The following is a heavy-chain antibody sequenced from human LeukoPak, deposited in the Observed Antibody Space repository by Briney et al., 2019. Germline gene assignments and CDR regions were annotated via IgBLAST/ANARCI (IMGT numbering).Heavy chain of an antibody. Sequence: ASVKVSCKASGYTFTGYYMHWVRQATGQGLEWMGWMNPNSGNTGYAQKFQGRVTMTRNTSISTAYMELSSLRSEDTAVYYCARGRGVYGDYDADYWGQGTLVTVSS. J-gene: IGHJ4*02. CDR1: GYTFTGYY. D-gene: IGHD4-17*01. V-gene: IGHV1-8*02. CDR3: ARGRGVYGDYDADY. CDR2: MNPNSGNT.